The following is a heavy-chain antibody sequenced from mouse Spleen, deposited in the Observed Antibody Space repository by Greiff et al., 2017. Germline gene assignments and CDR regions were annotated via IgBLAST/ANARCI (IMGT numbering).Heavy chain of an antibody. J-gene: IGHJ3*01. CDR3: ARQLGRGAWFAY. CDR1: GYTFTSYW. D-gene: IGHD3-1*01. V-gene: IGHV1-61*01. Sequence: QVQLQQPGAELVRPGSSVKLSCKASGYTFTSYWMDWVKQRPGQGLEWIGNIYPSDSETHYNQKFKDKATLTVDKSSSTAYMQLSSLTSEDSAVYYCARQLGRGAWFAYWGQGTLVTVSA. CDR2: IYPSDSET.